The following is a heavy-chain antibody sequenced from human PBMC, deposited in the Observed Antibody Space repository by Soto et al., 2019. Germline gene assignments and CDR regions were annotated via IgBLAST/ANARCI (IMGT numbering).Heavy chain of an antibody. CDR2: ISWDGGST. CDR3: AKDSGHYYDSSGYYSRDSDI. V-gene: IGHV3-43*01. Sequence: PGGSLRLSCAASGFTFDDYTMHWVRQAPGKGLEWVSLISWDGGSTYYADSVKGRFTISRDNSKNSLYLQMNSLRTEDTALYYCAKDSGHYYDSSGYYSRDSDIWCQGTMVTVSS. D-gene: IGHD3-22*01. J-gene: IGHJ3*02. CDR1: GFTFDDYT.